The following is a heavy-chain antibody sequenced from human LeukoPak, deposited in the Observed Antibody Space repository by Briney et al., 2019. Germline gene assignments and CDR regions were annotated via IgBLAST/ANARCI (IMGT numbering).Heavy chain of an antibody. J-gene: IGHJ4*02. Sequence: GSLRLSCAASGFTYSHYGMHWVRQAPGKGLEWVAVIWSDGTEKYYGDAVKGRFTISRDNSRNTLYLQMNSLRGEDTAVYYCAKDAQRGFDYSNSLEYWGQGTLVTVSS. CDR3: AKDAQRGFDYSNSLEY. CDR2: IWSDGTEK. D-gene: IGHD4-11*01. V-gene: IGHV3-33*06. CDR1: GFTYSHYG.